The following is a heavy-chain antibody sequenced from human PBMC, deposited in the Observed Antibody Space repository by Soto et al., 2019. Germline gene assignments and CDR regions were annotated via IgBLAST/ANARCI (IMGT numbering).Heavy chain of an antibody. J-gene: IGHJ4*02. CDR2: ISYDGINK. CDR3: VKDGVSGWSDYFFDY. D-gene: IGHD6-19*01. CDR1: GFTFSSYA. Sequence: QVHLVESGRGVVQPGRSLRLSCAASGFTFSSYAMHWVRRTPGKGLECVALISYDGINKYYADSVKGRFTVSRDNSKSTLYLQMNSLSAEDTAVYYCVKDGVSGWSDYFFDYWGQGTLVTVSS. V-gene: IGHV3-30*18.